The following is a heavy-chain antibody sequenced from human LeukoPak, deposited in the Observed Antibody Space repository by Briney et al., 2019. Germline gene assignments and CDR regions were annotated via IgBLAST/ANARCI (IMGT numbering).Heavy chain of an antibody. CDR1: GFTFSSYS. V-gene: IGHV3-74*01. Sequence: GGSLRLSCAASGFTFSSYSMNWVRQAPGKGLVWVSRINTDGSNTGYADSVKGRFTISRDNAKNTVYLQINSLRAEDTALYYCARAMLDSSGRDYWGQGTLVTVSS. CDR3: ARAMLDSSGRDY. CDR2: INTDGSNT. D-gene: IGHD3-22*01. J-gene: IGHJ4*02.